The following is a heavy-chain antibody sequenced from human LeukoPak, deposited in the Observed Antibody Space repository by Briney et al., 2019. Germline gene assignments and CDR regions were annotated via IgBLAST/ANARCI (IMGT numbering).Heavy chain of an antibody. Sequence: GRSLRLSCAASGFTFSSYSLHWVRQAPGKGLEWVAIISYDGSNKYYADSVKGRFTISRDNSKNTLYVQMNSLRTEDTAVYHCARGGQACMDVWGQETTVTV. V-gene: IGHV3-30-3*01. CDR3: ARGGQACMDV. J-gene: IGHJ6*02. CDR1: GFTFSSYS. CDR2: ISYDGSNK.